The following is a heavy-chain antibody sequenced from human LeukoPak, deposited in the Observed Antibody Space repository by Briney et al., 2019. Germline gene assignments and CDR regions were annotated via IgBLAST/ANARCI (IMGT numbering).Heavy chain of an antibody. CDR2: MHPGNGNR. J-gene: IGHJ4*02. CDR3: AREGSYCVGGDCYSFDF. Sequence: ASVKVSCKASGYTFISNDIQWVRQAPGLGPQWMGWMHPGNGNRRYAEKFQGRVTMTRDTSINTAYMDLSSLRSDDTAVYYCAREGSYCVGGDCYSFDFWGQGTLITVSS. D-gene: IGHD2-21*02. V-gene: IGHV1-2*02. CDR1: GYTFISND.